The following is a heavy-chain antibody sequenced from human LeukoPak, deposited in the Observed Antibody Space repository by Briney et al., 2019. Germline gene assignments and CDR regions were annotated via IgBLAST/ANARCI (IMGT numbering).Heavy chain of an antibody. CDR2: VSFDGTNK. J-gene: IGHJ4*02. D-gene: IGHD3-10*01. V-gene: IGHV3-30*18. Sequence: GRSLRLSCAASGFTFSSYGMHWVRQHPAKGLDWVAVVSFDGTNKYYAASVKGRFTISRDNSKNTLYLQMNSLRVEDTAVYFCAKDPAVMLRGDIIIRRHFDYWGRGSLVTVSS. CDR1: GFTFSSYG. CDR3: AKDPAVMLRGDIIIRRHFDY.